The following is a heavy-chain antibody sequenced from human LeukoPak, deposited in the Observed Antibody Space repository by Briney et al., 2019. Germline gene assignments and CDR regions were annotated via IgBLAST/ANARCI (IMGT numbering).Heavy chain of an antibody. Sequence: SETLSLTCAVYGGSFSGYFWTWIRQPPGKGLEWIGESNRSGSTNYKPSLKSRVTRSVDTSKNEFSMKLSSVTDGHTAVYYCARVTVVPPAIASSSVDYWGQGTLVTVTS. J-gene: IGHJ4*02. CDR2: SNRSGST. CDR3: ARVTVVPPAIASSSVDY. CDR1: GGSFSGYF. V-gene: IGHV4-34*01. D-gene: IGHD2-2*01.